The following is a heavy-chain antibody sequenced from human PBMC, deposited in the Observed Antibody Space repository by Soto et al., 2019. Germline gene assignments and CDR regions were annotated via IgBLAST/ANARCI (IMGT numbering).Heavy chain of an antibody. CDR1: GYTFTGYY. J-gene: IGHJ4*02. V-gene: IGHV1-2*04. D-gene: IGHD6-13*01. CDR3: ARGHRRIAAAGTGNGFSDY. CDR2: INPNSGGT. Sequence: QVQLMQSGAEVKKPGASVKVSCKASGYTFTGYYMHWVRQAPGQGLEWMGWINPNSGGTNYAQKFQGWVTMTRDTSISTAYMELSRLRSDDTAVYYCARGHRRIAAAGTGNGFSDYWGQGTLVTVSS.